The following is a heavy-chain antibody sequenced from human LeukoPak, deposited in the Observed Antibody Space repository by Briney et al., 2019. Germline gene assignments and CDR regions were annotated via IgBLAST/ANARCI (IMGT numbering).Heavy chain of an antibody. Sequence: NPSETLSLTCTVSGGSISTSNYYWGWIRQPPGKGLEWIGNIFYSGSTYYSPSLKSRVTISLDTSRNQFSLKLNSVTAADTAVYYCARCSGNYGEDYWGQGTLVTVSS. CDR1: GGSISTSNYY. CDR2: IFYSGST. J-gene: IGHJ4*02. D-gene: IGHD1-26*01. CDR3: ARCSGNYGEDY. V-gene: IGHV4-39*07.